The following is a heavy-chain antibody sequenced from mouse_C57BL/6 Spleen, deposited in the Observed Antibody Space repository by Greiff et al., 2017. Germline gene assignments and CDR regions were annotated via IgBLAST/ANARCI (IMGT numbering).Heavy chain of an antibody. V-gene: IGHV5-4*03. Sequence: EVKLVESGGGLVKPGGSLKLSCAASGFTFSSYAMSWVRQTPEKRLEWVATISDGGSYTYYPDNVKGRFTISRDNAKNNLYLQMSHLKSEDTAMYYCARVYGSSYSYYFDYWGQGTTLTVSS. D-gene: IGHD1-1*01. J-gene: IGHJ2*01. CDR1: GFTFSSYA. CDR3: ARVYGSSYSYYFDY. CDR2: ISDGGSYT.